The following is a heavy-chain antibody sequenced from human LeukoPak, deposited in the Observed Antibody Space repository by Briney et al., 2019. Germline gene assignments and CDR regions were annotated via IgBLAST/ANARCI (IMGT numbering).Heavy chain of an antibody. J-gene: IGHJ4*02. Sequence: GGSLRLSCAASGFTFSRHGMHWVRQAPGKGLDWVAVIWYDGSNKYHADSVKGRFTISRDNSRNTLYLQMTSLRAEDTAVYYCARDRRGSNSNHYFDYWRQGTLVTVSS. D-gene: IGHD1-1*01. V-gene: IGHV3-33*01. CDR3: ARDRRGSNSNHYFDY. CDR1: GFTFSRHG. CDR2: IWYDGSNK.